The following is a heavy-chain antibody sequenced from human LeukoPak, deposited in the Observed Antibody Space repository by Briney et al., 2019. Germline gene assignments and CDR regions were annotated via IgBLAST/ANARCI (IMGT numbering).Heavy chain of an antibody. CDR2: IISSSTYI. D-gene: IGHD6-19*01. CDR3: ARDPSGYSSGWSAYYYYYGMDV. CDR1: GFTFSSYG. J-gene: IGHJ6*02. V-gene: IGHV3-21*01. Sequence: GGSLRLSGAAAGFTFSSYGMHWVRQAPGKGLEWVSSIISSSTYIYYADSVKGRFTISRDNAKNSLYLQMNSLRAEDTAVYYCARDPSGYSSGWSAYYYYYGMDVWGQGTTVTVSS.